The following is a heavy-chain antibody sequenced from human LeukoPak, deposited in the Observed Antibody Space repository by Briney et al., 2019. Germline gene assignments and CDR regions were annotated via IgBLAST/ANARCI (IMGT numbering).Heavy chain of an antibody. V-gene: IGHV1-18*01. Sequence: ASVKVSCKASGYTFTSYGISWVRQAPGQGLEWMGWISAYNGNTNYAQKLQGRGTMTTDTSTSTAYMELRSLRSDDTAVYYCARDQEDLIYYYYMDVWGKGTTVTVSS. D-gene: IGHD2-15*01. CDR2: ISAYNGNT. CDR3: ARDQEDLIYYYYMDV. CDR1: GYTFTSYG. J-gene: IGHJ6*03.